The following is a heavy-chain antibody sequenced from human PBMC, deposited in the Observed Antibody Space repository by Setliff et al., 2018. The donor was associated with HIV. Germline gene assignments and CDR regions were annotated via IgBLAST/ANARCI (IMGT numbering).Heavy chain of an antibody. CDR2: VSSRGDT. D-gene: IGHD6-13*01. CDR3: ARDWLGSWYREDYFYMDV. CDR1: DSGTYY. J-gene: IGHJ6*03. V-gene: IGHV4-4*07. Sequence: PSETLSLTCTVSDSGTYYWSWIRQPAGKGLEWIGRVSSRGDTNYNPSLKSRVTISVDTSKNHFSLKLRSVTAADTAVYYCARDWLGSWYREDYFYMDVWGKGTTVTSP.